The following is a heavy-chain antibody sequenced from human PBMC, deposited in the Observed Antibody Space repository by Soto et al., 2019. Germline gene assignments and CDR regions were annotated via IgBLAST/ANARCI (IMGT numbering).Heavy chain of an antibody. Sequence: SVKVSCKASVSTFSDYYMHWVQQAPGRGLEWLGWINANRGGTTYAQKYQGSVTRTRDTSISTTYMELSRLSSDDAAIYYCSRSQREVSGTNWGQGYLVTVSS. V-gene: IGHV1-2*02. D-gene: IGHD6-19*01. CDR3: SRSQREVSGTN. J-gene: IGHJ4*02. CDR2: INANRGGT. CDR1: VSTFSDYY.